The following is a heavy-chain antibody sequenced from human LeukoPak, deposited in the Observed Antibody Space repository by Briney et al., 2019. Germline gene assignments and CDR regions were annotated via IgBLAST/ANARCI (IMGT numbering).Heavy chain of an antibody. CDR1: GGSISSSSYY. V-gene: IGHV4-39*07. CDR3: ARSGIVVVSHPDDAFDI. Sequence: PSETLSLTCTVSGGSISSSSYYWGWIRQPPGKGLEWIGSIYYSGSTYYNPSLKSRVTISVGTSKNQFSLKLSSVTAADTAVYYCARSGIVVVSHPDDAFDIWGQGTMVTVSS. D-gene: IGHD3-22*01. J-gene: IGHJ3*02. CDR2: IYYSGST.